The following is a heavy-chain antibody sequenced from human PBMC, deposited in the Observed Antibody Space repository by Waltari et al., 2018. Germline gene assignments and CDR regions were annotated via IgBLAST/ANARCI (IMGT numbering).Heavy chain of an antibody. D-gene: IGHD3-3*01. Sequence: QLQESGPGLVKPSETLSLTCDVSGYSITSGHWWGWIRQPPGKGLEWIRSIYHTGNTYDNPYLKSRITMSVDTSKNQFSLNLISVTAADTALYYCARDPRLDYAFWSGQGGFDPWGQGTLVTVSS. J-gene: IGHJ5*02. CDR3: ARDPRLDYAFWSGQGGFDP. CDR1: GYSITSGHW. CDR2: IYHTGNT. V-gene: IGHV4-38-2*02.